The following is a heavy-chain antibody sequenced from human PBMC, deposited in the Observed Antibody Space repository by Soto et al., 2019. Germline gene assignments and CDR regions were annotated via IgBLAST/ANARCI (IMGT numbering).Heavy chain of an antibody. CDR1: GGSFSGYY. V-gene: IGHV4-34*01. CDR2: INHSGST. J-gene: IGHJ4*02. CDR3: ARGDQSIAARPSYFDY. D-gene: IGHD6-6*01. Sequence: KPSETLSLTCAVYGGSFSGYYWSWIRQPPGKGLEWIGEINHSGSTNYNPSLKSRVTISVDTSKNQFSLKLSSVTAADTAVYYCARGDQSIAARPSYFDYWGQGTLVTVSS.